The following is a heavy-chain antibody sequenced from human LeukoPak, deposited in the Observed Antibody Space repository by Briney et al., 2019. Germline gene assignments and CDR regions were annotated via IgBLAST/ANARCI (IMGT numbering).Heavy chain of an antibody. Sequence: GGSLRLSCAASGFTFSSYDMHWVRQATGKGLEWVSAIGTAGDTYYPGSVKGRFTISRENVKNSLYLQMNSLRAGDTAVYYCARAKVVGAKASAAFDIWGQGTMVTVSS. CDR1: GFTFSSYD. CDR3: ARAKVVGAKASAAFDI. V-gene: IGHV3-13*01. D-gene: IGHD1-26*01. CDR2: IGTAGDT. J-gene: IGHJ3*02.